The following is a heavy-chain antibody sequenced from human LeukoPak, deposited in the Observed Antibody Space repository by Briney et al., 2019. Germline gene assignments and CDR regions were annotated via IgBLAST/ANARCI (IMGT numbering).Heavy chain of an antibody. Sequence: ASVKVSCKASGYTFTSYGISWVRQAPGQGLEWMGRISAYNGNTNYAQKLQGRVTMTTDTSTSTAYMELRSLRSDDTAVYYCARTAYCGGDCPDAFDVWGQGTMVTVSS. CDR1: GYTFTSYG. D-gene: IGHD2-21*02. CDR2: ISAYNGNT. CDR3: ARTAYCGGDCPDAFDV. J-gene: IGHJ3*01. V-gene: IGHV1-18*01.